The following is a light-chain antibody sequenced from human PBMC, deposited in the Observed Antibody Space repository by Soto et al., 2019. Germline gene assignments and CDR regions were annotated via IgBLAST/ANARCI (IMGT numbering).Light chain of an antibody. CDR3: QQYGSSLKT. CDR1: QSVSSSY. Sequence: IVLTQSPGTRSLSPGERATLSCRASQSVSSSYLAWYQQKPGQAPRLLIYGASSRATGIPDRFSGSGSGTDFTLTISRLEREDFAVYYCQQYGSSLKTFGQGTKVEIK. V-gene: IGKV3-20*01. CDR2: GAS. J-gene: IGKJ1*01.